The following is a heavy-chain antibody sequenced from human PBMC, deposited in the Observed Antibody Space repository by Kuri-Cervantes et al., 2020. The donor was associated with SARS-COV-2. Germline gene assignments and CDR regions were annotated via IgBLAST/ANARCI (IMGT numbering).Heavy chain of an antibody. CDR1: GGSISSSSYY. Sequence: SETLSLTCTVSGGSISSSSYYWGWIRQPPGKGLEWIGSIYYSGSTYYNPSPKSRVTISVDTSKNQFSLKLSSVTAADTAAYYCARLPSYYYYGMDVWGEGTTVTVSS. CDR2: IYYSGST. J-gene: IGHJ6*04. CDR3: ARLPSYYYYGMDV. V-gene: IGHV4-39*01.